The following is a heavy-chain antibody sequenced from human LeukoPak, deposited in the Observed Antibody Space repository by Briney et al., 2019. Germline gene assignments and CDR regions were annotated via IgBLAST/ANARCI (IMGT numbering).Heavy chain of an antibody. D-gene: IGHD3-16*01. CDR2: ISTNKDNT. J-gene: IGHJ4*02. CDR3: ATGADFGGY. CDR1: GYTFTNYA. V-gene: IGHV1-18*01. Sequence: ASVKVSCKASGYTFTNYAISWVRQAPGQGLEWMGWISTNKDNTKYSQKLQGRATMTTETSTSTAYMELRSLRSDDTAVYHCATGADFGGYWGQGTLVTVSS.